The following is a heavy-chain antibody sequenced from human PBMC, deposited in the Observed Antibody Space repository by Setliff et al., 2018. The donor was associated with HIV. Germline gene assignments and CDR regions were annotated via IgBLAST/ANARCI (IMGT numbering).Heavy chain of an antibody. J-gene: IGHJ4*02. CDR3: ARKGSSSRSQEYYYDF. CDR1: GGFISTGGYS. CDR2: ISSSGNT. Sequence: SETLSLTCTVSGGFISTGGYSWSWIRQPPGTGLEWIGSISSSGNTYYNPSLKSRVTTSVDTPKNQFSLKLNSVTAADTAVYYCARKGSSSRSQEYYYDFWGQGTLVTVSS. D-gene: IGHD6-13*01. V-gene: IGHV4-39*01.